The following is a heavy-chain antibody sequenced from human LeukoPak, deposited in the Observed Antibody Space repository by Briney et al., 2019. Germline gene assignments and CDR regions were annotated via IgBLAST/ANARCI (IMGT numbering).Heavy chain of an antibody. Sequence: PSETLSLTCTVSGGSISSYYWGWIRQPPGKGLEWIGSIYYSGSTYYNPSLKSRVTISVDTSKNQFSLKLSSVTAADTAMYYCARHDRPIAAAGTEVFDYWGQGTLVTVSS. CDR2: IYYSGST. J-gene: IGHJ4*02. D-gene: IGHD6-13*01. CDR1: GGSISSYY. V-gene: IGHV4-39*01. CDR3: ARHDRPIAAAGTEVFDY.